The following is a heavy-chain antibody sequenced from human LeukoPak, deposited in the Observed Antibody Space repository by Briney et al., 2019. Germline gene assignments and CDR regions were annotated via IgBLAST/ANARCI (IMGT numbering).Heavy chain of an antibody. J-gene: IGHJ6*03. CDR2: IIPIFGTA. CDR1: GYTLTELS. V-gene: IGHV1-69*13. Sequence: ASVKVSCKVSGYTLTELSMHWVRQAPGKGLEWMGGIIPIFGTANYAQKFQGRVTITADESTSTAYMELSSLRSEDTAVYYCARGGPGGRYYYYYYMDVWGKGTTVTISS. CDR3: ARGGPGGRYYYYYYMDV. D-gene: IGHD3-16*01.